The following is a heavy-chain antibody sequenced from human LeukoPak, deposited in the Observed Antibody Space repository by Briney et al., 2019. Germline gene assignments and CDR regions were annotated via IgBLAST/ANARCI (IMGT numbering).Heavy chain of an antibody. CDR2: MNPNSGNT. D-gene: IGHD2-8*01. V-gene: IGHV1-8*01. Sequence: GASVKVSCKASGNTFTSYDINWVRQATGQGLEWMGWMNPNSGNTGYAQKFQGRVTMTRNTSISTAYMELSSLRSEDTAVYYCARGQGRRYCTNGVCYSSFDYWGQGTLVTVSS. CDR3: ARGQGRRYCTNGVCYSSFDY. CDR1: GNTFTSYD. J-gene: IGHJ4*02.